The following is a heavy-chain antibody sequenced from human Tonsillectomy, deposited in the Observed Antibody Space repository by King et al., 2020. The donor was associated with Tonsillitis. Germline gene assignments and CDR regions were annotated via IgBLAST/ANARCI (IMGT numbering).Heavy chain of an antibody. CDR1: VGSISSGGYY. Sequence: QLQLQESGPGLVKPSQTLSLTCSVSVGSISSGGYYWIWIRQPPGKGLEWIGYIYYSGGTYYNPSPKSRGTLSVDTSKNQFSLSLTSVTAADTAVYFCASYHCSCTTCYWGYWGQGTLVTVSS. CDR2: IYYSGGT. V-gene: IGHV4-31*03. J-gene: IGHJ4*02. D-gene: IGHD2-2*01. CDR3: ASYHCSCTTCYWGY.